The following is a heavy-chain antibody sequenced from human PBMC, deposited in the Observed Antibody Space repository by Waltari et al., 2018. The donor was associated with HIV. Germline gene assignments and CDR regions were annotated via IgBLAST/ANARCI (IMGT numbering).Heavy chain of an antibody. Sequence: EVQLVESGGGLVQPGRSLRLSCAASGFTFDDYAMHWVRQAPGKGLEWVSGISWNSGSIGYADSVKGRFTISRDNAKNFLYLQMNSLRAEDTALYYCAKGNSSSWYRVRDYFDYWGQGTLVTVSS. CDR3: AKGNSSSWYRVRDYFDY. D-gene: IGHD6-13*01. CDR2: ISWNSGSI. V-gene: IGHV3-9*01. J-gene: IGHJ4*02. CDR1: GFTFDDYA.